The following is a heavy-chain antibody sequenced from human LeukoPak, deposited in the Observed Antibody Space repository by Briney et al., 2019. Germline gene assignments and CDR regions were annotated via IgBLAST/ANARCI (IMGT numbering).Heavy chain of an antibody. CDR2: IYHSGST. CDR1: GYSISSGYY. V-gene: IGHV4-38-2*02. J-gene: IGHJ4*02. CDR3: ARDRRRELERRPYYFDY. Sequence: SETLSLTCTVSGYSISSGYYWGWIRQPPGKGLEWIGSIYHSGSTYYNPSLKSRVTISVDTSKNQFSLKLSSVTAADTAVYYCARDRRRELERRPYYFDYWGQGTLVTVSS. D-gene: IGHD1-1*01.